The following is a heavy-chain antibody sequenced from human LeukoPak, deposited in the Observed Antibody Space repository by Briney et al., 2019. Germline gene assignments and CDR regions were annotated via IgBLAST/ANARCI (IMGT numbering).Heavy chain of an antibody. CDR2: ISGSGGST. J-gene: IGHJ4*02. CDR3: ASPGAVAGHY. Sequence: GGSLRLSCAASGFTFSSYAMSWVRQAPGKGLEWVSAISGSGGSTYYADSVKGRFTISRDNSKNTLYLRMNSLRVEDTAVYYCASPGAVAGHYWGQGTLVTVSS. CDR1: GFTFSSYA. V-gene: IGHV3-23*01. D-gene: IGHD6-19*01.